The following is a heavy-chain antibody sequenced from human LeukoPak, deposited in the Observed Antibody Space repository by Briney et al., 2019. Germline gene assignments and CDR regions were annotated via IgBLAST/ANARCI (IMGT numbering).Heavy chain of an antibody. V-gene: IGHV3-21*04. CDR3: AKDVIGVAWGWFDP. J-gene: IGHJ5*02. D-gene: IGHD3-3*01. CDR2: ITSGTTYI. CDR1: GFTFSDYN. Sequence: GGSLRLSCAASGFTFSDYNMNWVRQSPEKGLEWVSSITSGTTYIYYADSVKGRFTISRDNSKNTLYLQMNSLRAEDTAVYFCAKDVIGVAWGWFDPWGQGTLVTVSS.